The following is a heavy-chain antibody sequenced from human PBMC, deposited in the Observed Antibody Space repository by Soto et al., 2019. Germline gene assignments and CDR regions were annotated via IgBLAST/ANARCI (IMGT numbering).Heavy chain of an antibody. J-gene: IGHJ3*02. CDR3: GRFMVWGYDSAFDI. D-gene: IGHD5-12*01. Sequence: GGSLRLSCAASGFTFSDYYMSWIRQAPGKGLEWVSYISSSGSTIYYADSVKGRFTISRDNAKNSLYLQMNSLRAEDTAVYYCGRFMVWGYDSAFDIWGQGTMVTVSS. V-gene: IGHV3-11*01. CDR2: ISSSGSTI. CDR1: GFTFSDYY.